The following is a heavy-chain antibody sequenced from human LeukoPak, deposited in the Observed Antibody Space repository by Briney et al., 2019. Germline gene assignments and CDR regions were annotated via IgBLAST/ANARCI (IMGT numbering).Heavy chain of an antibody. CDR3: ARHRTADSGGVVYYYYGMDV. D-gene: IGHD2-15*01. J-gene: IGHJ6*02. CDR2: IYYTGTT. CDR1: GASITSYY. V-gene: IGHV4-59*08. Sequence: SETLSLTCTVSGASITSYYWSWVRQPPGKGLEWLGFIYYTGTTNYNPSLKSRVTISVDTSKNQFSLNLSSVTAADTAVYYCARHRTADSGGVVYYYYGMDVWGQGTTVTVSS.